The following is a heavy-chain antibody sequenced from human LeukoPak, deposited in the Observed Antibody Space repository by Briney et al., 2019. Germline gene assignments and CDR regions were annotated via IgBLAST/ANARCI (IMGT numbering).Heavy chain of an antibody. CDR3: ARDPPGSGSYYDY. D-gene: IGHD3-10*01. V-gene: IGHV4-59*01. CDR1: GGSISSYY. J-gene: IGHJ4*02. Sequence: SETLSLTCTVSGGSISSYYWSWIRQPPGKGLEWIGYIYYSGSTNYNPSLTSRVTISVDTSKNQFSLKLSSATAADTAVYYCARDPPGSGSYYDYWGQGTLVTVSS. CDR2: IYYSGST.